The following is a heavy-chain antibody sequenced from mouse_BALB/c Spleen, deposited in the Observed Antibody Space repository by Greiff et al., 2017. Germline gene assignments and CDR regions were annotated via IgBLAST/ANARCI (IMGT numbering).Heavy chain of an antibody. D-gene: IGHD4-1*01. V-gene: IGHV1S81*02. CDR3: ARSELTGTRGGKIYYAMDY. J-gene: IGHJ4*01. CDR1: GYTFTSYW. Sequence: QVQLQQPGAELVKPGASVKLSCKASGYTFTSYWMHWVKQRPGQGLEWIGEINPSNGRTNYNEKFKSKATLTVDKSSSTAYMQLSSLTSEDSAVYYCARSELTGTRGGKIYYAMDYWGQGTSVTVSS. CDR2: INPSNGRT.